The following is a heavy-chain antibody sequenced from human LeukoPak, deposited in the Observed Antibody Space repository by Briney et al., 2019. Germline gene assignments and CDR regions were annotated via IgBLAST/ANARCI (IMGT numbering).Heavy chain of an antibody. CDR3: AREKPEWELLTYYYYYYMDV. V-gene: IGHV3-30*04. D-gene: IGHD1-26*01. J-gene: IGHJ6*03. Sequence: GGSLRLSCAASGFTFSSYAMHWVRQAPGKGLEWVAVISYDGSNKYYADSVKGRFTISRDNSKNSLYLQMNSLRAEDTAVYYCAREKPEWELLTYYYYYYMDVWGKGTTVTISS. CDR1: GFTFSSYA. CDR2: ISYDGSNK.